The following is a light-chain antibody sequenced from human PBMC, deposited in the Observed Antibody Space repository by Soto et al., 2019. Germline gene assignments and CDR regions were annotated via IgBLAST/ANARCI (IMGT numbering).Light chain of an antibody. Sequence: QSALTQPASVSGSPGQSITISCTGTTNDIGGYNYVSWYQQHPGKAPKLMIYEVSDRPSGVSIRFSDSKSGNTASLTISGLQAEDEADYYCSSYTHTTTPSCVFGTGTKVTVL. CDR2: EVS. J-gene: IGLJ1*01. V-gene: IGLV2-14*01. CDR3: SSYTHTTTPSCV. CDR1: TNDIGGYNY.